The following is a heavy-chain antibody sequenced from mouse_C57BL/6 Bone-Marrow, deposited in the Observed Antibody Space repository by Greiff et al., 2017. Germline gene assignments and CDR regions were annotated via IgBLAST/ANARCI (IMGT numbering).Heavy chain of an antibody. V-gene: IGHV1-9*01. CDR3: ARSGHYYGSSYWYFDV. J-gene: IGHJ1*03. CDR1: GYTFTGYW. D-gene: IGHD1-1*01. Sequence: VQGVESGAELMKPGASVKLSCKATGYTFTGYWIEWVKQRPGHGLEWIGEILPGSGSTNYNEKFKGKATFTADTSSNTAYMQLSSLTTEDSAMYYCARSGHYYGSSYWYFDVWGTGTTVTVSS. CDR2: ILPGSGST.